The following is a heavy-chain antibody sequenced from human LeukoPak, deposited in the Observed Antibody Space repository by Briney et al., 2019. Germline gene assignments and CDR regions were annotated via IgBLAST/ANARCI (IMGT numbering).Heavy chain of an antibody. D-gene: IGHD3-22*01. V-gene: IGHV4-61*02. CDR1: GGSISSVSLY. CDR3: ARSGGPDYYDSSAFDI. J-gene: IGHJ3*02. CDR2: IYSSGST. Sequence: SETLSLTCTVSGGSISSVSLYWNWIRQPAGKGLEWIGRIYSSGSTHYNPSLKSRVTISLDTSKNQFSLKLSSVTAADTAVFYCARSGGPDYYDSSAFDIWGQGTMVTVSS.